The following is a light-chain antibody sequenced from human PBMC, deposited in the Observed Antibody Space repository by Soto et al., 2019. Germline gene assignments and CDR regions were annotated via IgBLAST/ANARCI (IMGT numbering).Light chain of an antibody. Sequence: DIQLTQSPSFLSASVGARVPITSGASEELTSYLAWYQQKPGKAPNLLIYGTSTLQSGVPSRFSGSGSGTEFTLTISSLLPEDSATYYCQQLNSYPITFSQGTRLEIK. J-gene: IGKJ5*01. V-gene: IGKV1-9*01. CDR1: EELTSY. CDR2: GTS. CDR3: QQLNSYPIT.